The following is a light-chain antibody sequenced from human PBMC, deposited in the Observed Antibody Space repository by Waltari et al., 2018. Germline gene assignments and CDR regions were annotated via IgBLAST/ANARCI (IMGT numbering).Light chain of an antibody. V-gene: IGKV3-20*01. CDR1: QTFGKY. CDR3: QHYVRLPAT. CDR2: EAS. Sequence: EIVLTQSPGTLSLSPGERATLSCRASQTFGKYLAWYQQKPGQAPRLLIDEASVRASGIPDRFSGSGSGTDFSLTISTLEPEDFAVYYCQHYVRLPATFGQGTKVEIK. J-gene: IGKJ1*01.